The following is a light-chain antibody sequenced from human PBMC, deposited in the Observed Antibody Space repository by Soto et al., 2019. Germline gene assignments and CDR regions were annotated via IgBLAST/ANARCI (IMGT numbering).Light chain of an antibody. J-gene: IGKJ2*01. CDR2: GAS. Sequence: ELVLTQSPGTLSLYPGERATLSCRASQSVSSSYLAWYQQKPGQAPRLLIYGASNRATGIPDRFSGSGSGTDFTLTISRLEPEDFAGYFCQQYGRSPPFTFGQGTKVEIK. CDR3: QQYGRSPPFT. CDR1: QSVSSSY. V-gene: IGKV3-20*01.